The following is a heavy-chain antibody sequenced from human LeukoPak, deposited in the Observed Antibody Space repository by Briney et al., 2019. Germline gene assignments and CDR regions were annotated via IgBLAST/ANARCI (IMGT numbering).Heavy chain of an antibody. CDR1: GFTFSNYD. CDR2: IGTDDEA. Sequence: GGSLRLSCAASGFTFSNYDMHWVRQPTGKGLERVSVIGTDDEAYYSGSVKGRFTVSRENAKNSLYLEMNNLRAGDTAVYYCARVRAADLPGAFDVWGLGTMVTVSS. V-gene: IGHV3-13*04. CDR3: ARVRAADLPGAFDV. J-gene: IGHJ3*01. D-gene: IGHD1-14*01.